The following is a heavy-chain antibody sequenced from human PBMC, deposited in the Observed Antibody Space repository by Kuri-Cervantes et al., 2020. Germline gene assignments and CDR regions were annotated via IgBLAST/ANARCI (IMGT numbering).Heavy chain of an antibody. CDR2: FYYSGKT. CDR1: GGSITSDY. Sequence: SEILSLTCTVSGGSITSDYWNWIRQPPGKGLEWIGQFYYSGKTKYNPSLKSRVTILVSTSKNQLSLKLSSVTAVDTAVYYCARSEAIPAGVGDWFDPWGQGILVTVSS. V-gene: IGHV4-59*01. J-gene: IGHJ5*02. D-gene: IGHD2-2*02. CDR3: ARSEAIPAGVGDWFDP.